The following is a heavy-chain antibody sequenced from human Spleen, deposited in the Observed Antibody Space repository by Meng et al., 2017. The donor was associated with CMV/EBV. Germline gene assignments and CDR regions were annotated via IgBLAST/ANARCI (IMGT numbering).Heavy chain of an antibody. CDR1: GFTFSSYW. V-gene: IGHV3-7*01. D-gene: IGHD3-22*01. J-gene: IGHJ4*02. CDR3: AREMKVAGEDH. CDR2: IKEDGSEK. Sequence: LSLTCAASGFTFSSYWMTWVRQAPGKGLEWVANIKEDGSEKYYVDSVKGRFTISRDNAKNSVYLQMNGLRAEDTAVYYCAREMKVAGEDHWGQGTLVTVSS.